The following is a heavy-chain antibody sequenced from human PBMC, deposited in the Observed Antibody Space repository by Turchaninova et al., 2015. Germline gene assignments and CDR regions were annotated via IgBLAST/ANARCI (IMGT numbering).Heavy chain of an antibody. J-gene: IGHJ4*02. CDR3: AREHCSGGACYFATFDF. Sequence: EVQLVESGGGLVQPGGSLRLSCAASGFTFSDHYMDWVRQAPGKGLEWVGGIRNKASSYTKEDAGSVKGRFTISRDDSKNSLYLQMNSLKTEDTAVYFCAREHCSGGACYFATFDFWGQGTLVTVSS. V-gene: IGHV3-72*01. D-gene: IGHD2-15*01. CDR2: IRNKASSYTK. CDR1: GFTFSDHY.